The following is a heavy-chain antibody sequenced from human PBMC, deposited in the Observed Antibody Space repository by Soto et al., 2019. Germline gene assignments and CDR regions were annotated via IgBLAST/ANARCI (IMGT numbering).Heavy chain of an antibody. CDR2: INDSGST. D-gene: IGHD2-15*01. CDR3: ATESGRYCSGESCYPFGP. CDR1: GGAFRGFY. V-gene: IGHV4-34*01. Sequence: SETLSLTLAGFGGAFRGFYLRLIRQPPRKGLEWLGEINDSGSTNYNPSLKSRITISLDTSKKEISLRLSSVTAADTAVYYCATESGRYCSGESCYPFGPWGQGALVTVSS. J-gene: IGHJ5*02.